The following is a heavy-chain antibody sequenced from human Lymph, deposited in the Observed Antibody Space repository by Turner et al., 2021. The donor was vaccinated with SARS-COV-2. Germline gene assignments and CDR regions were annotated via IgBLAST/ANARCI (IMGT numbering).Heavy chain of an antibody. Sequence: QVQLQESGPRLVMPLETLSFTCTVSGVPMNNNYWSWIRQPPGKRLEWIGFNFYRGGTNNNPSLKSRVTISVDTSENQFSLKLTSVTAADTAIYYCARQTVNNWVDPWGQGTLVTVSS. CDR2: NFYRGGT. CDR3: ARQTVNNWVDP. V-gene: IGHV4-59*01. D-gene: IGHD2-21*02. CDR1: GVPMNNNY. J-gene: IGHJ5*02.